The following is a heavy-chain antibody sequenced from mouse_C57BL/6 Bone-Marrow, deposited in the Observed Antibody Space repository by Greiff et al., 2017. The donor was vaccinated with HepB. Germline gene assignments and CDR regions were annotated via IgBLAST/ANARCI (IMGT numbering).Heavy chain of an antibody. J-gene: IGHJ3*01. CDR1: GYTFTSYW. D-gene: IGHD1-1*01. V-gene: IGHV1-7*01. CDR3: AVSPLVLRSFAY. Sequence: QVQLQQSGAELAKPGASVKLSCKASGYTFTSYWMHWVKQRPGQGLEWIGYINPSSGYTKYNQKFKDTATLTADKSSSTAYMQLSSLTYEDSAVCYCAVSPLVLRSFAYWGQGTLVTVSA. CDR2: INPSSGYT.